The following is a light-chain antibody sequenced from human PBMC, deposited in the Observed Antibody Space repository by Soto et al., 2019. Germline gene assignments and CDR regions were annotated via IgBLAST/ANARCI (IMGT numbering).Light chain of an antibody. CDR1: SSNIGAGYD. Sequence: QSVLTQPPSVSGAPGQRVTISCTGSSSNIGAGYDVHWYQQLPGTAPKLLIYGNSNRPSGVPDRFSGSKSGTSASLAITGLQAEDEAVYYCQSYDNSLSGWVFGGGTKLTVL. CDR3: QSYDNSLSGWV. CDR2: GNS. J-gene: IGLJ3*02. V-gene: IGLV1-40*01.